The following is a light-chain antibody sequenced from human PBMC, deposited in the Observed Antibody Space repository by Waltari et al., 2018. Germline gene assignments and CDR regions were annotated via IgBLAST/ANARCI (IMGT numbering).Light chain of an antibody. Sequence: QSLLPQPPSISGAPGQRVTISCSGGSSTIVINSVNWYAQVPGTTPKLLMYRSDQRPSGVSDRFSGSKSGTSASLAITGLLSADEADYICATWDDSLNAWIFGGGTRLTVL. J-gene: IGLJ2*01. CDR3: ATWDDSLNAWI. CDR1: SSTIVINS. CDR2: RSD. V-gene: IGLV1-44*01.